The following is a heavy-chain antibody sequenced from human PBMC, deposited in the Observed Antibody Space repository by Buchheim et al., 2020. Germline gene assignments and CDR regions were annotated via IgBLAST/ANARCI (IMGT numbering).Heavy chain of an antibody. Sequence: QVQLQESGPGLVKPSQTLSLTCTVSGDSISSDDYYWSWIRQPPGKGLGWIGYIYYSGSTYYNPSLKSRLTISVDTSRNQFSLKLSSVTAADTAVYYCARDINGRADYWGQGTL. J-gene: IGHJ4*02. D-gene: IGHD3-10*01. CDR3: ARDINGRADY. CDR1: GDSISSDDYY. V-gene: IGHV4-30-4*01. CDR2: IYYSGST.